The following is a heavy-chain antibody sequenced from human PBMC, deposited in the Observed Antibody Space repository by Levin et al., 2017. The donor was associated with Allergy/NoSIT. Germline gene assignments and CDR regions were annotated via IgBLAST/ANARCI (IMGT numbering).Heavy chain of an antibody. CDR1: GFTFTSFW. CDR3: AREEGWGYHYGMDV. CDR2: IKQDGSET. V-gene: IGHV3-7*01. Sequence: PGGSLRLSCAASGFTFTSFWMTWVRQAPGKGLEWVANIKQDGSETYYVDSVKGRFTISRDNAKNSVYLQMNSLTVDDTAVYYCAREEGWGYHYGMDVWGQGTTVTVSS. D-gene: IGHD3-16*02. J-gene: IGHJ6*02.